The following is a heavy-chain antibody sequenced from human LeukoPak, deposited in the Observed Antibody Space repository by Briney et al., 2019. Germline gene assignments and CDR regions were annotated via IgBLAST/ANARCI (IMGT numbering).Heavy chain of an antibody. CDR2: IYPGDSDT. J-gene: IGHJ4*02. CDR1: GYSFTSYW. Sequence: GESLKISCKGSGYSFTSYWIGWVRQMPGKGPEWMGIIYPGDSDTRYSPSFQGQVTISADKSISTAYLQWSSLKASDTAMYYCARIQDSSSWYFDYWGQGTLVTVSS. V-gene: IGHV5-51*01. D-gene: IGHD6-13*01. CDR3: ARIQDSSSWYFDY.